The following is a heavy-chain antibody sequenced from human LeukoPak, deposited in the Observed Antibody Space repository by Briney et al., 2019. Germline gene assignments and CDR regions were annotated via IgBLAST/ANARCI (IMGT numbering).Heavy chain of an antibody. CDR1: GYRFTDYW. V-gene: IGHV5-51*01. D-gene: IGHD6-13*01. Sequence: GESLKISCKGSGYRFTDYWIAWVRQMPGKGLEWMGIIYPGDSDSRYSPSFQGQVTFSADKPISTAYLEWSSLKASDTAIYYCARQGAAGKYYYYYMDVWGKGTTVTVSS. CDR3: ARQGAAGKYYYYYMDV. CDR2: IYPGDSDS. J-gene: IGHJ6*03.